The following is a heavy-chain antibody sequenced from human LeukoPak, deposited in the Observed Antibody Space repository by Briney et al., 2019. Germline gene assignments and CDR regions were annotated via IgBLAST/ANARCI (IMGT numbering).Heavy chain of an antibody. D-gene: IGHD5-24*01. CDR2: INWKTGNG. CDR3: TRRAARWQFDL. Sequence: PGRSLRLSCAVSGFNFDDYAMHWVRQAPGRGLEWVSGINWKTGNGIYADSVMGRFTISRDNAKNSLYLQMSSLRAEDTALYYCTRRAARWQFDLWGRGTLLTVSS. J-gene: IGHJ2*01. V-gene: IGHV3-9*01. CDR1: GFNFDDYA.